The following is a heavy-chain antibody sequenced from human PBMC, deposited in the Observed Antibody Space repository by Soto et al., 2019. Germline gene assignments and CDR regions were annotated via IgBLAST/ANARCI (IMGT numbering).Heavy chain of an antibody. CDR2: ISGDSSGT. J-gene: IGHJ4*02. D-gene: IGHD1-26*01. Sequence: PGGSLRLSCAASGFTFSAYAMSWARQAPGKGLEWVSTISGDSSGTRYADSVRGRFTISRDNSKSTLFLQMESLRVEDTAIYYCDGSDFWGQGTLVTVSS. CDR3: DGSDF. CDR1: GFTFSAYA. V-gene: IGHV3-23*01.